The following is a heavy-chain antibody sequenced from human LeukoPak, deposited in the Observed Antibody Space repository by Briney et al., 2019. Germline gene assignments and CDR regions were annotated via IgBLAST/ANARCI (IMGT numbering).Heavy chain of an antibody. J-gene: IGHJ4*02. D-gene: IGHD5-18*01. Sequence: SETLSLTCTVSGGSISGSSYYWGWIRQPPGKGLEWIGSIYYSGSTYYNPSLKSRVTISVATSKNQFSLKLSSVTAADTAVYYCASRLDTADYWGQGTLVTVSS. CDR3: ASRLDTADY. V-gene: IGHV4-39*01. CDR2: IYYSGST. CDR1: GGSISGSSYY.